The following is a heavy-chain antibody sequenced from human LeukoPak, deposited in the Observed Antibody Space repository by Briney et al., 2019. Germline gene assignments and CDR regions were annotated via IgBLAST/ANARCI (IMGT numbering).Heavy chain of an antibody. CDR1: GFTFSSYD. Sequence: GGSLRLSCAASGFTFSSYDMHWVRQATGKGLEWVSAIGTAGDTYYPGSVKGRFTISRENAKNSLYLQMNSLRAGDTAVYYCARAGLRGALDYWGQGTLVTVSS. V-gene: IGHV3-13*01. CDR2: IGTAGDT. CDR3: ARAGLRGALDY. J-gene: IGHJ4*02. D-gene: IGHD3-10*01.